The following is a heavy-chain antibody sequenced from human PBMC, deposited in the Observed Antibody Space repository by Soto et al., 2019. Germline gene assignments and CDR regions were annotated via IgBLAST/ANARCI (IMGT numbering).Heavy chain of an antibody. CDR2: IIPILGIA. D-gene: IGHD3-3*01. J-gene: IGHJ3*02. Sequence: GASVKVSCKASGGTFSSYTMRWVRQAPGQGLEWMGRIIPILGIANYAQKFQGRVTITADKSTSTAYMELSSLRSEDTAVYYCAREGGYYDFWSGYFSPHDAFDIWGQGTMVTVSS. CDR1: GGTFSSYT. CDR3: AREGGYYDFWSGYFSPHDAFDI. V-gene: IGHV1-69*04.